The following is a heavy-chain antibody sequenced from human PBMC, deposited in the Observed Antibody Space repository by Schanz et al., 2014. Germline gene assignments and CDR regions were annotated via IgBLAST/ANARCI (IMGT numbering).Heavy chain of an antibody. J-gene: IGHJ4*02. CDR1: GFTVSNNY. Sequence: EVLLVDSGGGLVQPGGSLRLSCAASGFTVSNNYMSWVRQAPGKGLECVSIIYSDGSTYYVDSVKGRFIISRDNSKNTVYLQMNSLRAEDTAVYYCARDPGGTKTHGLWGQGTLVTVSS. CDR3: ARDPGGTKTHGL. CDR2: IYSDGST. V-gene: IGHV3-66*01. D-gene: IGHD2-15*01.